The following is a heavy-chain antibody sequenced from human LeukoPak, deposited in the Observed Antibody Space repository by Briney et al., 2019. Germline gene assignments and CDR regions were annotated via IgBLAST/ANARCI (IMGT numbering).Heavy chain of an antibody. CDR3: AKVYGSGAPVGYYYYGMDV. Sequence: GRSLRLSCAASGFTFSSYGMHWVRQAPGKGLEWVAVISYDGSNKYYADSVKGRFTISRDNSKNTLYLQMNSLRAEDTAVYYCAKVYGSGAPVGYYYYGMDVWGQGTTVTVSS. CDR2: ISYDGSNK. D-gene: IGHD3-10*01. CDR1: GFTFSSYG. J-gene: IGHJ6*02. V-gene: IGHV3-30*18.